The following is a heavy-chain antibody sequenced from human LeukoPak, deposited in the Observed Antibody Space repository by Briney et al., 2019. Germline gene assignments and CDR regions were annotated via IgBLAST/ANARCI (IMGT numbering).Heavy chain of an antibody. CDR3: ARDRTANQDWVEFDP. CDR1: GFRVSDYY. J-gene: IGHJ5*02. Sequence: GGSLRLSCAVSGFRVSDYYMSWVRQAPGKGLEWVGLIRDSGEAFYADFARGRFAISRDESENTLYLQMNSLRVEDTAVYFCARDRTANQDWVEFDPWGQGTPVIVSS. D-gene: IGHD3/OR15-3a*01. V-gene: IGHV3-66*03. CDR2: IRDSGEA.